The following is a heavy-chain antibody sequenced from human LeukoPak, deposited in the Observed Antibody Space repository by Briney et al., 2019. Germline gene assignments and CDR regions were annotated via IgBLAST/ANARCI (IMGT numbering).Heavy chain of an antibody. V-gene: IGHV4-4*07. J-gene: IGHJ3*02. CDR2: IYTSGST. D-gene: IGHD2-2*01. Sequence: SETLSLTCTVSGGSISSYYWSWIRRPAGKGLEWIGRIYTSGSTNYNPSLKSRVTMSVDTSKNQFSLKLSSVTAADTAVYYCARADIVVVPAAVWAFDIWGQGTMVTVSS. CDR1: GGSISSYY. CDR3: ARADIVVVPAAVWAFDI.